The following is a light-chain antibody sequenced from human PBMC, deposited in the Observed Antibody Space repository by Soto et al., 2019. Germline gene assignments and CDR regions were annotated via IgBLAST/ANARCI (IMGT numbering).Light chain of an antibody. V-gene: IGLV2-8*01. Sequence: QSVLTQPPSASGSPGQSVTISCTGTSSDVGGYNYVSWYQQHPGKAPKLMIYAVSKRPSGVPDRFSGSKSGNTASLTVSGLQAEDEADYYCSSYAGSNWWVFGTGTKVTVL. CDR3: SSYAGSNWWV. CDR1: SSDVGGYNY. J-gene: IGLJ1*01. CDR2: AVS.